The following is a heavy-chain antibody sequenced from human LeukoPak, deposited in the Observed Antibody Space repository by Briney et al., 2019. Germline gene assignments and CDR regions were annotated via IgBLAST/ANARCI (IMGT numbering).Heavy chain of an antibody. CDR2: ISYDGSNK. V-gene: IGHV3-30-3*01. Sequence: GGSLRLSCAASGFTFSSYAMHWVRRAPGKGLEWVAVISYDGSNKYYADSVKGRFTISRDNSKNTLYLQMNGLRAEDTAVYYCAKDQDYYGSDYYYYGMDVWGQGTTVTVSS. D-gene: IGHD3-10*01. J-gene: IGHJ6*02. CDR1: GFTFSSYA. CDR3: AKDQDYYGSDYYYYGMDV.